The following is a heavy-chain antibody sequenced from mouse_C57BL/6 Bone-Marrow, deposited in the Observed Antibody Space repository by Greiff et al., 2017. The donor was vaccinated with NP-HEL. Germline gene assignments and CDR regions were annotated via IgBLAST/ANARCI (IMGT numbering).Heavy chain of an antibody. D-gene: IGHD1-1*01. Sequence: VQLQQSGAELARPGASVKLSCKASGYTFTSYGISWVKQRTGQGLEWIGEIYPRSGNTYYNEKFKGKATLTADKSSSTAYMELRSLTSEDSAVYFCASSGGRSLFAYWGQGTLVTVSA. CDR3: ASSGGRSLFAY. V-gene: IGHV1-81*01. CDR1: GYTFTSYG. CDR2: IYPRSGNT. J-gene: IGHJ3*01.